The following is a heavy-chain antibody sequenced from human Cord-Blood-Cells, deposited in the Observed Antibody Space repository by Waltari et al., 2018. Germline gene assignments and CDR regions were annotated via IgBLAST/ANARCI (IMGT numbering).Heavy chain of an antibody. J-gene: IGHJ6*03. Sequence: EVQLVQSGAEVKKPGATVKISCKVSGYTFTDYYMHWAQQAPGNGLEWMGLVDPEDGETIYAEKFQGRVTITADTSTDTAYMELSSLRSEDTAVYYCATEGPSTMVRGVRVYYMDVWGKGTTVTVSS. CDR3: ATEGPSTMVRGVRVYYMDV. V-gene: IGHV1-69-2*01. D-gene: IGHD3-10*01. CDR1: GYTFTDYY. CDR2: VDPEDGET.